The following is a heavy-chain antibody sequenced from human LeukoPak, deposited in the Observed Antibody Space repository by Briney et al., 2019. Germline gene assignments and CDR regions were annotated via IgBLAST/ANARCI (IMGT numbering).Heavy chain of an antibody. D-gene: IGHD3-22*01. J-gene: IGHJ4*02. CDR3: AKDLFLYGSSGYPRCPDH. Sequence: PGRSLRLSCAASGFTFRSYGIHWVRQAPGKGLEWVAGISYDGSKKDYADSVKGRFSISRDDSKNTVYLQMNSLTTEDTAIYYCAKDLFLYGSSGYPRCPDHWGQGTLVTVS. CDR2: ISYDGSKK. CDR1: GFTFRSYG. V-gene: IGHV3-30*18.